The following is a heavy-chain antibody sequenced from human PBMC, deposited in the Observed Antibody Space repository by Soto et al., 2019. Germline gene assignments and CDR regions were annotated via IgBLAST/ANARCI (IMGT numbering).Heavy chain of an antibody. CDR1: GFTFSSYA. V-gene: IGHV3-23*01. Sequence: EVQLLGSGGGLVQPGGSLRLSCAASGFTFSSYAMSWVRQAPGKGLEWVSAISGSGVSTYYADSVKGRFTISRDNSKTTLYLQMNSLRAEDTAVYYCAKEHHYSSSWSEFDYWGQGTLVTVSS. J-gene: IGHJ4*02. CDR2: ISGSGVST. D-gene: IGHD6-13*01. CDR3: AKEHHYSSSWSEFDY.